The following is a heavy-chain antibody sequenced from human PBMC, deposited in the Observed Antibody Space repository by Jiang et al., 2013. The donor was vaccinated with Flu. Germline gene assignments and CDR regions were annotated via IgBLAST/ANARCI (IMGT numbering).Heavy chain of an antibody. Sequence: SGSGLVKPSQTLSLTCTVSGDSINSGGYYWSWIRQLPGKGLEWIGYIYHTGTTSYNPSLKSRVSISLDTSKTHYFLKLSSVTAADTAVYYCARDQNDYGPDDAFDLWGQGQWSPSLQ. D-gene: IGHD4-17*01. CDR3: ARDQNDYGPDDAFDL. CDR2: IYHTGTT. V-gene: IGHV4-31*03. CDR1: GDSINSGGYY. J-gene: IGHJ3*01.